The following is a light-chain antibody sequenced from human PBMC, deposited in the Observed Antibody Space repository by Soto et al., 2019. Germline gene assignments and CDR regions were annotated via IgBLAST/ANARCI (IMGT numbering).Light chain of an antibody. CDR2: DAS. CDR3: QQDILLALT. J-gene: IGKJ4*01. V-gene: IGKV1-5*01. CDR1: QSISSW. Sequence: DIQMTQSPSTLSASVGDRVTITCRASQSISSWLAWYQQKPGKAPKLLIYDASSLESGVPSRFSGSGSGTEFTLTISSLQPDDFATYYCQQDILLALTFGGGTKVEIK.